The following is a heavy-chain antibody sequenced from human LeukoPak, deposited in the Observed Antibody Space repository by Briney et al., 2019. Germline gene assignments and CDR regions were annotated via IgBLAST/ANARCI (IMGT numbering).Heavy chain of an antibody. Sequence: AGGSLRLSCAASGFTFSSYAMSWVRQAPGKGLEWASAISGSGGSTYYADSVKGRFTISRDNDKNSVFLQMGSLRVEDTAVYYCARASIAAAGRSIDYWGQGTLVTVSS. J-gene: IGHJ4*02. V-gene: IGHV3-23*01. CDR3: ARASIAAAGRSIDY. CDR1: GFTFSSYA. D-gene: IGHD6-13*01. CDR2: ISGSGGST.